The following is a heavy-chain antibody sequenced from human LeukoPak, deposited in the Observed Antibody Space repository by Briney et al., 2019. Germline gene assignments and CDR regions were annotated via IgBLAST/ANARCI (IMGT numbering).Heavy chain of an antibody. CDR2: IFYSGST. V-gene: IGHV4-59*12. J-gene: IGHJ3*02. CDR3: AKSNGYGLVDI. Sequence: SETLSLTCSVSDDSINSYYWGWIRQPPGKGLEWIGNIFYSGSTYYSPSLKSRVTISLDTSRNQFSLKLNSVTAADTAVYYCAKSNGYGLVDIWGQGTMVIAS. CDR1: DDSINSYY. D-gene: IGHD3-10*01.